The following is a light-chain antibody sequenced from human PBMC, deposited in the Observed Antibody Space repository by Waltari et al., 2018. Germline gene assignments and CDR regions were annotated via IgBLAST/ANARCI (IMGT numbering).Light chain of an antibody. CDR3: SLYMGSGIWV. CDR1: SGPSPTTPY. Sequence: QTVVTQEPSLSVSPGGTVTLTCALPSGPSPTTPYPTWYQQTPGQPPRTLVYKGSSRSSGVPDRFSGSILGNKAALTITGAQADDESNYYCSLYMGSGIWVFGGGTKLTVL. J-gene: IGLJ3*02. V-gene: IGLV8-61*01. CDR2: KGS.